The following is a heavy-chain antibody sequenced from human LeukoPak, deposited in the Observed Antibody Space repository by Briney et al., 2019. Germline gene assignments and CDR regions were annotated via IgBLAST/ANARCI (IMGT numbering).Heavy chain of an antibody. J-gene: IGHJ4*02. CDR1: GFTFSSYA. D-gene: IGHD3-10*01. CDR3: AKTVSGWFGELSRQYYFDY. Sequence: GGSLRLSCAASGFTFSSYAMSWVRQAPGKGLEWVSAISGSGGSTYYADSVKGRFTISRDNSKNTLYLQMNSLSAEDTAVYYCAKTVSGWFGELSRQYYFDYWGQGTLVTVSP. V-gene: IGHV3-23*01. CDR2: ISGSGGST.